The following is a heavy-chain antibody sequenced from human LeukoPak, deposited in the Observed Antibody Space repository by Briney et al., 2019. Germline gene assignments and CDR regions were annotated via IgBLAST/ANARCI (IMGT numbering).Heavy chain of an antibody. V-gene: IGHV5-51*01. CDR1: GYSFTTYW. Sequence: GKSLKISCKGSGYSFTTYWIGWVRQMPGKGLEWMGIIYPGDFDTRYSPSFRGQVTISVDKSINTAYLQWSSLKASDTAMYYCARAPSSVINPYYFDYWGQGALVTVSS. CDR2: IYPGDFDT. CDR3: ARAPSSVINPYYFDY. J-gene: IGHJ4*02. D-gene: IGHD2-2*01.